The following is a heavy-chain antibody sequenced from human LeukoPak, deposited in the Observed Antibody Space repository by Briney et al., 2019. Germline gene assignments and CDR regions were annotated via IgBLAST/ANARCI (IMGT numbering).Heavy chain of an antibody. Sequence: GGSLRLSCAAFGFTFSCDAMSWGRQAPGEGLEWVSAISGSDGSTYYADSVKGRFTISRDNSKNTLYLQMNSLRAEDTALYYCAKWSRNSIYYFDYWGQGTLVTVSS. D-gene: IGHD4-23*01. CDR3: AKWSRNSIYYFDY. V-gene: IGHV3-23*01. J-gene: IGHJ4*02. CDR1: GFTFSCDA. CDR2: ISGSDGST.